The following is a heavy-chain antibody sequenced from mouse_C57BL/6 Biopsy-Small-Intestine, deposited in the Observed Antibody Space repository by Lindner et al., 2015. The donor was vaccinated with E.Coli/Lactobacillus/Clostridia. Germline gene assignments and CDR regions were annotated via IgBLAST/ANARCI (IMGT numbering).Heavy chain of an antibody. CDR2: IYPGEGDT. CDR3: ARERDGYFFDY. Sequence: VQLQESGPELVKPGASVKISCKASGYAFSSSWMNWVKQRPGKGLEWIGRIYPGEGDTNYNGKFKGKASLTADKSSSTAYMQLSSLTFEDSAVYFCARERDGYFFDYWGQGTTLTVSS. V-gene: IGHV1-82*01. D-gene: IGHD2-3*01. J-gene: IGHJ2*01. CDR1: GYAFSSSW.